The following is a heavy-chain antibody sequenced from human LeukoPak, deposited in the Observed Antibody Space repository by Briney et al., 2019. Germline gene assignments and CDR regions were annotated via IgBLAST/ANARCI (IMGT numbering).Heavy chain of an antibody. D-gene: IGHD3-16*02. CDR3: ARADYDYVWGSYRQYYFDY. Sequence: GGSLRLSCAASGFTFITYWMTWVRQAPGKGLEWVANIKQDGSEKYYVDSVKGRFTISRDNAKNSLYLQMNSLRAEDTAVYYCARADYDYVWGSYRQYYFDYWGQGTLVTVSS. V-gene: IGHV3-7*01. CDR2: IKQDGSEK. CDR1: GFTFITYW. J-gene: IGHJ4*02.